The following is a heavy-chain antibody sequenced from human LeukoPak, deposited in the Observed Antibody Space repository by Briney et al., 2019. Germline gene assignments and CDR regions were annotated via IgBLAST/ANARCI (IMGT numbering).Heavy chain of an antibody. Sequence: SETLSLTRAVYGGSFSGYYWSWIRQPPGKGLEWIGEINHSGSTNYNPSLKSRVTISVDTSKNQFSLKLSSVTAADTVVYYCARSRSSSSWRAPYFQHWGQGTLVTVSS. D-gene: IGHD6-13*01. CDR2: INHSGST. J-gene: IGHJ1*01. CDR3: ARSRSSSSWRAPYFQH. CDR1: GGSFSGYY. V-gene: IGHV4-34*01.